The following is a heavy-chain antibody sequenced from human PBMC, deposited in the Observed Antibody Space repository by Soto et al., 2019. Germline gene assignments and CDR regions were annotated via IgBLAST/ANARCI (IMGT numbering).Heavy chain of an antibody. D-gene: IGHD6-13*01. CDR3: ATYASSWTVFDY. CDR1: GFTFSSHS. CDR2: ISYGGSNK. J-gene: IGHJ4*02. Sequence: QVQLVESGGGVVQPGRSLRLSCAASGFTFSSHSMHWVRQAPGKGLEWVAVISYGGSNKYYADSVKGRFTISRDNSKNTLYLQMNSLRAEDTAVYYCATYASSWTVFDYWGKGTLVTVSS. V-gene: IGHV3-30-3*01.